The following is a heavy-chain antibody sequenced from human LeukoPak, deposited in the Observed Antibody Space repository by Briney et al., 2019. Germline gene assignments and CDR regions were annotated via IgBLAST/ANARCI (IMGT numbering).Heavy chain of an antibody. V-gene: IGHV1-2*02. Sequence: ASVKVSCKASGYTFTGYYMHWVRQAPGQALEWMGWINPHSGGTNYAQKLQGRVTMTRDTSISTAYMGLSRLRSDDTAVYYCARYYYSSGYPFDYWGQGTLVTVSS. D-gene: IGHD3-22*01. CDR1: GYTFTGYY. J-gene: IGHJ4*02. CDR3: ARYYYSSGYPFDY. CDR2: INPHSGGT.